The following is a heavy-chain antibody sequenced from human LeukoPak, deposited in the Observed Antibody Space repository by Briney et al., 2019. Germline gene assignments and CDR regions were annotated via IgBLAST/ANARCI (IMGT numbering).Heavy chain of an antibody. CDR2: ISYDGSNK. CDR3: ARGTYYYDSRGYSAGAFDI. V-gene: IGHV3-30-3*01. CDR1: GFAFSNFA. D-gene: IGHD3-22*01. J-gene: IGHJ3*02. Sequence: GGSLRLSCAASGFAFSNFAMHWVRQAPGKGLEWVAFISYDGSNKYYADPVKGRFTISRDNSKNTLYLQMNSLRAEDTAVYYCARGTYYYDSRGYSAGAFDIWGQRTMVTASS.